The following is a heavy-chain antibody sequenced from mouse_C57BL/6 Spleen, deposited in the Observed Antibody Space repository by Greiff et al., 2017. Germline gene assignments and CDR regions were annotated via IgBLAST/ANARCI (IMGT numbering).Heavy chain of an antibody. Sequence: EVHLVESEGGLVQPGSSMKLSCTASGFTFSDYYMAWVRQVPEKGLEWVANINYDGSSTYYLDSLKSRFIISRDNAKNILYLQMSSLKSEDTATYYCARETKTAQATLDYWGQGTTLTVSS. CDR1: GFTFSDYY. V-gene: IGHV5-16*01. J-gene: IGHJ2*01. CDR2: INYDGSST. CDR3: ARETKTAQATLDY. D-gene: IGHD3-2*02.